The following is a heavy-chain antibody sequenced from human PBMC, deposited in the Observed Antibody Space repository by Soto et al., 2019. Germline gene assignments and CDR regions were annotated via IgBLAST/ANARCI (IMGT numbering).Heavy chain of an antibody. CDR1: GYTFTSYY. D-gene: IGHD2-8*01. CDR3: ARPVRPDVDAFDI. J-gene: IGHJ3*02. V-gene: IGHV1-46*01. Sequence: ASVKVSCKASGYTFTSYYMHWVRQAPGEGLEWMGIINPSGGSTSYAQKFQGRVTMTRDTSTSTVYMELSSLRSEDTAVYYCARPVRPDVDAFDIWGQGTMVTVSS. CDR2: INPSGGST.